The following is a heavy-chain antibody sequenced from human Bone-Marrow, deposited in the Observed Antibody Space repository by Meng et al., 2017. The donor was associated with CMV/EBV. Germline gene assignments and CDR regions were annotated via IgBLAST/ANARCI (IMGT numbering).Heavy chain of an antibody. CDR2: IYHSGST. CDR1: GYSISSGYY. CDR3: ASGYYDFWSGYHES. Sequence: SETLSLTCTVSGYSISSGYYWGWIRQPPGKGLEWIGSIYHSGSTYYNPSLKSRVTISVDTSKNQFSLKLSSVTAADTAVYYCASGYYDFWSGYHESWGQGTLVTVSS. J-gene: IGHJ5*02. D-gene: IGHD3-3*01. V-gene: IGHV4-38-2*02.